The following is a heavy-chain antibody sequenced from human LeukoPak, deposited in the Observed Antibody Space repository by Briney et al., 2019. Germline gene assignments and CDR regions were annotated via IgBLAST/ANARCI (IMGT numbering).Heavy chain of an antibody. J-gene: IGHJ6*02. Sequence: PSETLSLTCTVSGGSISSYYWSWIRQPPGKGLEWIGDIHYSGSTTYNPSLKSRVTISVDTSKNQFSLKLTSVTAADMAVYYCARRKASYVMDVWGQGTTVTVSS. V-gene: IGHV4-59*08. CDR2: IHYSGST. CDR1: GGSISSYY. CDR3: ARRKASYVMDV.